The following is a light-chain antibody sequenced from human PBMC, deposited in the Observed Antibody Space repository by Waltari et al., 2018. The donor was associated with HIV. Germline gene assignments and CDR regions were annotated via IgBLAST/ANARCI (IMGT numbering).Light chain of an antibody. CDR1: SSDVGNYNL. CDR2: EVS. J-gene: IGLJ2*01. CDR3: CSYAGSVV. Sequence: QSALTQPASVSGSPGQSITISCTGTSSDVGNYNLVSWYQQHPGKAPKLMIYEVSKRPSGVSNRFSGSKSGNTASLTISGLQAEDEADDYCCSYAGSVVFGGGTKLTVL. V-gene: IGLV2-23*02.